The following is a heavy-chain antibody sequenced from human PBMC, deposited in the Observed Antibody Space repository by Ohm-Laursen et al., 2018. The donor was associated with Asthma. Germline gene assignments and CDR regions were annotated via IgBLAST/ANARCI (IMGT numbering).Heavy chain of an antibody. Sequence: SQTLSLTCTVSGGSISSGGYYWSWIRQHPGKGLEWIGYIYYSGSTYYNPSLQSRVTMSVDKSRNQVSLKLSSVTAADTAVYFCGRQGDLSYTFGTWGQGTLVTVSS. D-gene: IGHD3-3*01. CDR1: GGSISSGGYY. CDR3: GRQGDLSYTFGT. J-gene: IGHJ5*02. CDR2: IYYSGST. V-gene: IGHV4-31*02.